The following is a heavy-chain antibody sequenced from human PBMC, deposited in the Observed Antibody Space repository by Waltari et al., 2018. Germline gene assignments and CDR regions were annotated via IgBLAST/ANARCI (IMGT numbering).Heavy chain of an antibody. Sequence: EVQLVESGGGLAQPGGSLRLSCAASGFTFSSYWMHWVRQTPGKGLVWVSRISDDGRATSYADSVKGVFTISIDNAKNTLYLQMNSLRVDDMAVYYCARVARTAVTTSGYYGMDVWGQGTTVTVSS. J-gene: IGHJ6*02. CDR1: GFTFSSYW. D-gene: IGHD4-17*01. V-gene: IGHV3-74*01. CDR3: ARVARTAVTTSGYYGMDV. CDR2: ISDDGRAT.